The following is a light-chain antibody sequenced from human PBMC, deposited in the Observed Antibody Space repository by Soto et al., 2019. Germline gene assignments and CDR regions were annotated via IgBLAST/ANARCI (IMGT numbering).Light chain of an antibody. J-gene: IGKJ2*01. CDR2: GAS. V-gene: IGKV3-20*01. CDR3: QQYGSSPYT. CDR1: QSVSSSF. Sequence: EIVLTQSPGTLSLSPGERATLSCRASQSVSSSFLAWYQQKPGQAPRLLIYGASSRATDIPDRFSGSGSGTDFTLTISRLEPEDFAAYYCQQYGSSPYTFGQGTKLEIK.